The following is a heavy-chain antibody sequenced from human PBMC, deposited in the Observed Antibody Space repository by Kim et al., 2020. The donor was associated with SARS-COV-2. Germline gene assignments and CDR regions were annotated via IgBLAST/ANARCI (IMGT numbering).Heavy chain of an antibody. J-gene: IGHJ4*02. D-gene: IGHD6-19*01. CDR2: IGGNGVKT. CDR1: GFTFDDYA. Sequence: GGSLRLSCAASGFTFDDYAMHWVRQAPGKGLEWVSLIGGNGVKTHYADSVKGRFTISRDNSKNFLYLQMNSLKIEDSALYFCVSSGRSSGWYFLDNWGQGTLVTVSS. V-gene: IGHV3-43*02. CDR3: VSSGRSSGWYFLDN.